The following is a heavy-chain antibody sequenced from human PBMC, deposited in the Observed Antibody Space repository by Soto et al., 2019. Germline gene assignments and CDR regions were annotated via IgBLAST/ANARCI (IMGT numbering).Heavy chain of an antibody. J-gene: IGHJ4*02. V-gene: IGHV1-2*06. CDR3: ARDLYSGSSSLDSDF. CDR2: IIYNTAGT. D-gene: IGHD1-26*01. Sequence: GASVKVSCKASGYTCAVYYLHCVLQSPLQGLEWMGRIIYNTAGTNYAEKFEGRVTMTRDTAISTVYMEPRRLRSDDTAVYFCARDLYSGSSSLDSDFWGQGTLVTVSS. CDR1: GYTCAVYY.